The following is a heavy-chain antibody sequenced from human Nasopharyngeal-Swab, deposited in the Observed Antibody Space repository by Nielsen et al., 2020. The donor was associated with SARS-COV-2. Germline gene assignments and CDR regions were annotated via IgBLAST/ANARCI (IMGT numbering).Heavy chain of an antibody. V-gene: IGHV3-23*01. J-gene: IGHJ3*02. CDR3: ASEPVRYFDPMGAFDI. CDR2: ISGGTGGT. D-gene: IGHD3-9*01. Sequence: GESLKISCAASGFTFSSYAMSWVRQAPGKGLEWVSAISGGTGGTFYADSVKGRFTISRDNSKNTLFLQMNSLRAEDTAVYYCASEPVRYFDPMGAFDIWGQGTMVTVSS. CDR1: GFTFSSYA.